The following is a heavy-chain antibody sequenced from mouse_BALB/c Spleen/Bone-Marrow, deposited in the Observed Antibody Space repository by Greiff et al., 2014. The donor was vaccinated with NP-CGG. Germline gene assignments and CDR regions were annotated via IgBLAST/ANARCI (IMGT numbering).Heavy chain of an antibody. Sequence: VKLMESDTELVKPGASVKISCKASGYTFPDHAIHWVKQRPEQGLEWIGYISPENGYIKYNEKFKGKATLTADKSSSTAYMQFNSLTSEDSAVYFCKGWDYDGGFDYWGQGTTLTVSS. CDR1: GYTFPDHA. V-gene: IGHV1S53*03. D-gene: IGHD2-4*01. CDR3: KGWDYDGGFDY. J-gene: IGHJ2*01. CDR2: ISPENGYI.